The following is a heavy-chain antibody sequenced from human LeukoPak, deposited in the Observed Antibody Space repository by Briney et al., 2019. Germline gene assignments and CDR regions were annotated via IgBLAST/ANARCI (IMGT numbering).Heavy chain of an antibody. D-gene: IGHD6-19*01. CDR1: GFTFSNYE. CDR2: IGSSGTLM. J-gene: IGHJ4*02. V-gene: IGHV3-48*03. CDR3: ARGWAGNH. Sequence: GGSLRLSCAASGFTFSNYEMKWVRQAPGEGLEWVSYIGSSGTLMYYADSVKGRFTISRDNAKNSLYLQMNSLRAEDTAVYYCARGWAGNHWGQGTLVTVSS.